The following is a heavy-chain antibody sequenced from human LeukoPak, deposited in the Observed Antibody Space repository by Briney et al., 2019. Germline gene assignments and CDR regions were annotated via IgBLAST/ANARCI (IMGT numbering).Heavy chain of an antibody. D-gene: IGHD2-8*01. V-gene: IGHV4-39*01. Sequence: SETLSLTCTVSGGSISSSSYYWGWIRQPPGKGLEWIGSIYYSGSTYYNPSLKSRVTISVDTSKNQFSLKLSSVTAAHTAMYYCAGIVLMVYANWFDPWAQGTLVTVSS. CDR1: GGSISSSSYY. CDR3: AGIVLMVYANWFDP. CDR2: IYYSGST. J-gene: IGHJ5*02.